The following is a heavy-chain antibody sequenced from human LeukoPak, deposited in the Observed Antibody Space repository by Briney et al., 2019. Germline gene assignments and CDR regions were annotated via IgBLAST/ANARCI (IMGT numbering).Heavy chain of an antibody. V-gene: IGHV5-51*01. J-gene: IGHJ3*02. CDR2: IYPGDSDT. CDR1: GYSFTSYW. Sequence: ESLKISCKGSGYSFTSYWIGWVRQMPGKGLEWMGIIYPGDSDTRYSPSFQGQVTISADKSISTAYLQWSSLKASDTAMYYCARPWKRGYSYGYGDAFDIWGQGTMVTVSS. CDR3: ARPWKRGYSYGYGDAFDI. D-gene: IGHD5-18*01.